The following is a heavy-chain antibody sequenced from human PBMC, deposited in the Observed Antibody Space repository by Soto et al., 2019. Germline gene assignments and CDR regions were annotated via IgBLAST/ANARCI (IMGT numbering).Heavy chain of an antibody. J-gene: IGHJ4*02. D-gene: IGHD3-10*01. Sequence: GGSLRLSCAGSGFTFSGSAMHWVRQASGKGLEWVGRIRSKANSYATAYAASVKGRFTISRDDSKNTAYLQMNSLKTEDTAVYYCTLSSGSYLYWGQGTLVTVSS. CDR2: IRSKANSYAT. CDR1: GFTFSGSA. CDR3: TLSSGSYLY. V-gene: IGHV3-73*01.